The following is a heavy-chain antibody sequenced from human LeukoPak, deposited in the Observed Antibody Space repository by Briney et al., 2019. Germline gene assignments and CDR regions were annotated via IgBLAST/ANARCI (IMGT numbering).Heavy chain of an antibody. V-gene: IGHV4-59*01. CDR3: ARVKDDNNYDRAFDI. J-gene: IGHJ3*02. D-gene: IGHD5-24*01. CDR2: VYYDGNN. Sequence: PSETLSPTCPVSGGSMSTYYWSWIRQPPGKGLEWIGYVYYDGNNDYNPSLKSRVTTSIDTSKKQFSLKLTSVTAADTAVYYCARVKDDNNYDRAFDIWGQGTMVTVSS. CDR1: GGSMSTYY.